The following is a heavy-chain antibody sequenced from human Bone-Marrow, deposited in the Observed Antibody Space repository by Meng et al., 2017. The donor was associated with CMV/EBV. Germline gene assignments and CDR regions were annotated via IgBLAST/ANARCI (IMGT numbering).Heavy chain of an antibody. V-gene: IGHV4-34*01. CDR3: ARGPSRITIFVYYYGMDV. CDR2: INHSGST. CDR1: GGSFSGYY. Sequence: SQTLSLTCGVYGGSFSGYYWSWIRQPPGKGLEWIGEINHSGSTNYNPSLKSRVTISVDTSKNQFSLKLGSVTAADTAVYYCARGPSRITIFVYYYGMDVWGQGTTVTVSS. J-gene: IGHJ6*02. D-gene: IGHD3-3*01.